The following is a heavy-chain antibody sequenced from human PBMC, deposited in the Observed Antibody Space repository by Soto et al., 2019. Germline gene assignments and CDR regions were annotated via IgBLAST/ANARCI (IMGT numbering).Heavy chain of an antibody. V-gene: IGHV1-8*01. CDR3: AREPEKHRGYYYDSGVYYYWFDP. J-gene: IGHJ5*02. CDR1: GYMFVTYG. Sequence: GASVKVSCKASGYMFVTYGINWVRQATGQGLEWMGWMNPNSGNTGYAQKFQGRVTMTRNTSISTAYMELSSLRSEDTAVYYCAREPEKHRGYYYDSGVYYYWFDPGGQGTLVTVSS. D-gene: IGHD3-22*01. CDR2: MNPNSGNT.